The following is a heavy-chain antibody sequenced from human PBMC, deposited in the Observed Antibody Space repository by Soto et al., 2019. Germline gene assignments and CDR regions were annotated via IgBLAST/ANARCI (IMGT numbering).Heavy chain of an antibody. D-gene: IGHD2-21*02. V-gene: IGHV3-23*01. Sequence: EVQLLESGGGLVQPGGSLRLSCAASGFTFSSYAMSWVRQAPGKGLEWVSAISGSGGSTYYADSVKGRFTISRDNSKNTLYLQMNSMRAEDTAVYYCANDPYGGGDCYPGTYYYYYYGMDVWGQGTTVTVSS. CDR1: GFTFSSYA. CDR3: ANDPYGGGDCYPGTYYYYYYGMDV. CDR2: ISGSGGST. J-gene: IGHJ6*02.